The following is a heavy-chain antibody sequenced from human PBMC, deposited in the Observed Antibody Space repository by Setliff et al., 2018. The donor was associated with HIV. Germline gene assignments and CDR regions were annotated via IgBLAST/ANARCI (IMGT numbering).Heavy chain of an antibody. CDR3: ARVVALGDGYKFDS. V-gene: IGHV4-39*01. CDR2: FYYNGDS. D-gene: IGHD5-12*01. Sequence: PSETLSLTCTVSGDSVNDRSYFWGWIRQPPGKGLEWIGTFYYNGDSRYNPSLKSRVTISVDTSKNQFSLNLNSVTAADTAVYYCARVVALGDGYKFDSWGQGTLVTVSS. CDR1: GDSVNDRSYF. J-gene: IGHJ4*02.